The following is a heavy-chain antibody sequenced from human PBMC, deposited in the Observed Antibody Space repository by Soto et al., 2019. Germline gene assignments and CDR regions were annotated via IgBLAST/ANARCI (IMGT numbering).Heavy chain of an antibody. CDR2: VYSSGTT. Sequence: SETLSLTCSVSGGSINSYWWSWIRQPAGKGLEWIGRVYSSGTTDCNPSLNSRATLSVETSKNQFSLKLSSVTAADTAVYYCARDIGSYAYGEGYWGQGIQVTVSS. V-gene: IGHV4-4*07. D-gene: IGHD3-10*01. CDR1: GGSINSYW. CDR3: ARDIGSYAYGEGY. J-gene: IGHJ4*02.